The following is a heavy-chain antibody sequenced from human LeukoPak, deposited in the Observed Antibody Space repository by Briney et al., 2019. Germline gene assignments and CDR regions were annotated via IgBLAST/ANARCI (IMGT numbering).Heavy chain of an antibody. CDR1: GYTFSRYG. D-gene: IGHD1-20*01. V-gene: IGHV1-18*01. Sequence: WASVKVSCKASGYTFSRYGISWVRQAPGHGLEWMGWISAYNGNAKYAQTLQGRVTMTTDTSTSTAYMELKSLTSDDTAVYYCARTVDSYNWRENWFDPWGQGTLVTVSS. CDR3: ARTVDSYNWRENWFDP. J-gene: IGHJ5*02. CDR2: ISAYNGNA.